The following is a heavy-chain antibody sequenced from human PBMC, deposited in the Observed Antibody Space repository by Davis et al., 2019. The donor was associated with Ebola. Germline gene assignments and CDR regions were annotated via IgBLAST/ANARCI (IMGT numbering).Heavy chain of an antibody. D-gene: IGHD7-27*01. CDR3: ARPNWGPYYYYYGMDV. CDR2: ISYDGSNK. CDR1: GFTFSSYA. J-gene: IGHJ6*04. Sequence: PGGSLRLSCAASGFTFSSYAMHWVRQAPGKGLEWVAVISYDGSNKYYADSVKGRFTISRDNSKNTLYLQMNSLRAEDTAVYYCARPNWGPYYYYYGMDVWGKGTTVTVSS. V-gene: IGHV3-30*04.